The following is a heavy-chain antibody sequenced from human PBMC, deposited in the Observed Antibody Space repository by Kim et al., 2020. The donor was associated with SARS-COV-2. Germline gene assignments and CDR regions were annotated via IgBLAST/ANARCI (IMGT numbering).Heavy chain of an antibody. D-gene: IGHD6-19*01. Sequence: SWLRQAPGKGLEWVGFIRSKAYGGTTEYAASVKGRFTISRDDSRSIAYLQMNSLKTEDTAVYYCTRVGYSSGWYLGYFDYWGQGTLVTV. CDR3: TRVGYSSGWYLGYFDY. V-gene: IGHV3-49*03. J-gene: IGHJ4*02. CDR2: IRSKAYGGTT.